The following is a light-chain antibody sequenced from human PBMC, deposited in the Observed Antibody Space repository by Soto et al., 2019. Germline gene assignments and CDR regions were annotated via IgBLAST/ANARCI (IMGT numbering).Light chain of an antibody. J-gene: IGKJ1*01. V-gene: IGKV1-27*01. CDR3: QKYNIAPSWT. Sequence: GDRVTITCRAGQSISSYLNWYQQKPGKAPKLLISSASTLQSGAPSRFSGSGSGTDFTPTISSLQPEDVATYYCQKYNIAPSWTFGQGTKV. CDR2: SAS. CDR1: QSISSY.